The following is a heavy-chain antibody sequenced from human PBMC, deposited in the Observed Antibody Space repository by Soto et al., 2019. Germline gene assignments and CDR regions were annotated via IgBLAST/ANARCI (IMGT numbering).Heavy chain of an antibody. J-gene: IGHJ4*02. CDR1: GGTFSSYT. Sequence: QVQLVQSGAEVKKPESSVKVSCKASGGTFSSYTISWVRQAPGQGLEWMGRIIPILGIANYAQKFQGRVTIIADKSTSTAYMELSSLRSEDTAVYYCARGATDTAMVFDYWGQGTLVTVSS. D-gene: IGHD5-18*01. CDR3: ARGATDTAMVFDY. V-gene: IGHV1-69*02. CDR2: IIPILGIA.